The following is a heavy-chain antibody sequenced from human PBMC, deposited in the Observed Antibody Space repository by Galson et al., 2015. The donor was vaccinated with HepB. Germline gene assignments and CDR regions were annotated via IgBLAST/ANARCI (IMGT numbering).Heavy chain of an antibody. CDR1: GFTFSSYG. J-gene: IGHJ3*02. CDR3: ARDRTGGSCHAPCDAFDI. CDR2: IWYDGSNK. V-gene: IGHV3-33*08. D-gene: IGHD2-15*01. Sequence: SLRLSCAASGFTFSSYGMHWVRQAPGKGLEWVAVIWYDGSNKYYADSVKGRFTISRDNSKNTLYLQMNSLRAEDTAVYYCARDRTGGSCHAPCDAFDIWGQGTMVTVSS.